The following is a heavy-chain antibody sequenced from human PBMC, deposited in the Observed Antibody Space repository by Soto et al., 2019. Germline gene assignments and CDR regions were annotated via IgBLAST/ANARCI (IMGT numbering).Heavy chain of an antibody. D-gene: IGHD1-26*01. CDR3: ARDHSGSYTYNWFDP. CDR2: IYDSGNT. CDR1: GGSISTYY. Sequence: PSETLSLTCTVSGGSISTYYWSWIRQPPGKGLEWIGYIYDSGNTNYNPSLKSRVTISVDTSKNQFSLKLSSVIVADTAVYYFARDHSGSYTYNWFDPWGQGTLVTVSS. V-gene: IGHV4-59*12. J-gene: IGHJ5*02.